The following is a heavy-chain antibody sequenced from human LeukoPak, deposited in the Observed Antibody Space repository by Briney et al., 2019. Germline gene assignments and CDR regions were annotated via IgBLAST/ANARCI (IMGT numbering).Heavy chain of an antibody. J-gene: IGHJ5*02. CDR2: INPSGGST. Sequence: ASVKVSCKASGYTFTSYYMHWVRQAPGQGLEWMGIINPSGGSTSYAQKFQGRVTMTRDTSTSTVYMELSSLRSEDTAVYYCARTESSSWPGGWFDPWGQGTLVTVSS. CDR3: ARTESSSWPGGWFDP. CDR1: GYTFTSYY. V-gene: IGHV1-46*01. D-gene: IGHD6-13*01.